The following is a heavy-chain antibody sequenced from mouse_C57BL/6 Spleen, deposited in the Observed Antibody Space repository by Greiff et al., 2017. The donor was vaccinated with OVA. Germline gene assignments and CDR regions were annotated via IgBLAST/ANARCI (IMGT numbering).Heavy chain of an antibody. CDR3: ARRELSYYFDY. CDR1: GYTFTSYW. V-gene: IGHV1-59*01. J-gene: IGHJ2*01. CDR2: IDPSDSYT. Sequence: VQLQQPGAELVRPGTSVKLSCKASGYTFTSYWMHWVKQRPGQGLEWIGVIDPSDSYTNYNQKFKGKATLTVDTSSSTAYMQLSSLTSEDSAVYYCARRELSYYFDYWGQGTTLTVSS.